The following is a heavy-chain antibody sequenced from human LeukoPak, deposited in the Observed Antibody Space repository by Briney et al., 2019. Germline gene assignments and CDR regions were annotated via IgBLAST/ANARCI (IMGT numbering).Heavy chain of an antibody. CDR2: IIPIFGTA. CDR3: ARAILWFGELYWFDP. CDR1: GGTFSSYA. V-gene: IGHV1-69*05. J-gene: IGHJ5*02. Sequence: GASVKVSCKASGGTFSSYAISWVRQAPGQGLEWMGGIIPIFGTANYAQKFQGRVTITTDESTSTAYMELSSLRSEDTAVYYCARAILWFGELYWFDPWGQGTLVTVSS. D-gene: IGHD3-10*01.